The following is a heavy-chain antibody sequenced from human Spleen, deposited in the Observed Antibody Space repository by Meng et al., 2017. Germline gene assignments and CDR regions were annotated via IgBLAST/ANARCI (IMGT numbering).Heavy chain of an antibody. CDR3: ARENWASTDY. V-gene: IGHV2-70*04. Sequence: SGPTLVKPTQTLTLTCTFSGSSRSTSGMRVRWIRQPPGKALGWLARIDCDDGKFYSTSLKTRITISKDNTKTQVVLTMTNMDPVDAATYYCARENWASTDYWGQGTLVTVSS. CDR1: GSSRSTSGMR. J-gene: IGHJ4*02. D-gene: IGHD7-27*01. CDR2: IDCDDGK.